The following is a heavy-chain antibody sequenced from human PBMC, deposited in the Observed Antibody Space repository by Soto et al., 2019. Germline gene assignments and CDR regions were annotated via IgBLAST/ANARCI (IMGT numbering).Heavy chain of an antibody. CDR2: INAANGDT. CDR1: GYTFTSYG. J-gene: IGHJ5*02. D-gene: IGHD6-13*01. Sequence: ASVKVSCKASGYTFTSYGIHWVRQAPGQRLEWMGWINAANGDTKYAPKFQGRVTITRDTSASTAYMELSSLRSEDTAVYYCVRSHVSATGIDWFDPWGQGTLVTVSS. V-gene: IGHV1-3*01. CDR3: VRSHVSATGIDWFDP.